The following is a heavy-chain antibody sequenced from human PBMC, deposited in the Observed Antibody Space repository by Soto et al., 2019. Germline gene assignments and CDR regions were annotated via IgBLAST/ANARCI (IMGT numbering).Heavy chain of an antibody. Sequence: EVQLVESGGGLVQPGGSLRLSCAASGFTFRSYSMNWVRQAPGKGLEWVSYISSSSTTKYYADSVKGRFTISRDNAKNSLYLQMNSLRAEDTAVYYCARDGRSGSNCLYLFDPWGQGTLVTVSS. CDR1: GFTFRSYS. CDR2: ISSSSTTK. V-gene: IGHV3-48*01. J-gene: IGHJ5*02. D-gene: IGHD2-15*01. CDR3: ARDGRSGSNCLYLFDP.